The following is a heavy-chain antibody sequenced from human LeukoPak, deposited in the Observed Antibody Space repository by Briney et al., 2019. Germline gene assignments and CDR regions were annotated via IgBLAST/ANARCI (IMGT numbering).Heavy chain of an antibody. D-gene: IGHD1-26*01. J-gene: IGHJ5*02. CDR3: ARLSGKGWFDP. CDR2: IYYRGST. Sequence: SETLSLTCTVSGGSISSYYWSWIRQPPGKGLEWIGYIYYRGSTNYNPSLKSRVTISVDTSKNQFSLKLSSVTAADTAVYYCARLSGKGWFDPWGQGTLVTVSS. CDR1: GGSISSYY. V-gene: IGHV4-59*08.